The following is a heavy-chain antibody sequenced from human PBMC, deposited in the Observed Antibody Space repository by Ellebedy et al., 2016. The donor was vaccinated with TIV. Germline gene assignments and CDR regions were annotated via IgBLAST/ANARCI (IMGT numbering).Heavy chain of an antibody. J-gene: IGHJ4*02. Sequence: PGGSLRLSCEASGFTFSNFAMNWVRQAPGKGLEWVSSISSSGSYIYYADSAKGRFTISRDNAKNSLYLQMNSLRAEDTAVYYCVKVIATSGWPYYFHYWGQGTLVTVSS. CDR2: ISSSGSYI. CDR1: GFTFSNFA. CDR3: VKVIATSGWPYYFHY. D-gene: IGHD6-19*01. V-gene: IGHV3-21*01.